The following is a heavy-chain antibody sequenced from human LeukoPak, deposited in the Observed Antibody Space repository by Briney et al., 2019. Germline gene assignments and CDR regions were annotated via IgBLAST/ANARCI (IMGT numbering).Heavy chain of an antibody. J-gene: IGHJ4*02. V-gene: IGHV3-30*03. CDR2: ISYDGSNK. D-gene: IGHD5-18*01. CDR3: ATRTYSYGLFDY. CDR1: GFTFSSYG. Sequence: GRSLRLSCAASGFTFSSYGMHWVRQAPGKGLEWVAVISYDGSNKYYADSVKGRFTISRDNSKNTLYLQMNSLRAEDTAVYYCATRTYSYGLFDYWGQGTLVTVSS.